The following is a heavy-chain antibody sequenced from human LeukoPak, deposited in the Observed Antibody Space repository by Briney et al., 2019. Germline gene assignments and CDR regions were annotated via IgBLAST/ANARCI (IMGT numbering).Heavy chain of an antibody. CDR2: ISAGGGGA. D-gene: IGHD3-3*01. CDR1: GFTSSSYA. CDR3: AKERGWLRFLEWLPSTEFDY. Sequence: PGGSLRLSCAASGFTSSSYAMSWVRQAPGKGLEWVSAISAGGGGAYYADSVKGRFTISRDNSKNTLYLQMNSLRAEDTAVYYCAKERGWLRFLEWLPSTEFDYWGQGTLVTVSS. V-gene: IGHV3-23*01. J-gene: IGHJ4*02.